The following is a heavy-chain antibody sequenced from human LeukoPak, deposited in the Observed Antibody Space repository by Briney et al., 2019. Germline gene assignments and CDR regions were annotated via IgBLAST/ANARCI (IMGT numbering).Heavy chain of an antibody. J-gene: IGHJ4*02. D-gene: IGHD3-22*01. CDR3: ARYYDSSGYYRDYFDY. CDR2: INEDGSIT. Sequence: GGSLRLSCAVSGFTFRTYWMHWVRQVPGEGLVWVSRINEDGSITNYADSVKGRFSISRDNGKNSLYLQMNSLRAEDTAVYYCARYYDSSGYYRDYFDYWGQGTLVTVSS. V-gene: IGHV3-74*01. CDR1: GFTFRTYW.